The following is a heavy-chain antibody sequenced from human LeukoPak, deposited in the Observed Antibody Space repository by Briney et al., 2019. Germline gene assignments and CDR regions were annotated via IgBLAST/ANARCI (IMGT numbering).Heavy chain of an antibody. CDR2: ISGGGGST. J-gene: IGHJ4*02. CDR1: GFTFSSYV. CDR3: AKSLIRGYYDTSGYYFFDN. Sequence: GGSLRLSCAASGFTFSSYVMTWVRQVPGKGLEWVSAISGGGGSTYYADSVKGRFTISRDNSNNTLYLEMNSLRADDTAVYYCAKSLIRGYYDTSGYYFFDNWGQGTLVTVSS. V-gene: IGHV3-23*01. D-gene: IGHD3-22*01.